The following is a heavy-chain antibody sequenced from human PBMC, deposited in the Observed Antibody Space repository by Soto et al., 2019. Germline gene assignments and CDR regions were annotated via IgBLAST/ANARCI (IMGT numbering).Heavy chain of an antibody. CDR1: GFTFTNAW. J-gene: IGHJ6*02. CDR3: TPGGVPAAAKGYSSSAMDV. Sequence: EVQLVESGGGLVKPGVSLRLSCAASGFTFTNAWMNWVRQAPGKGLEWVGRIKSKTDGGTADYAAPVKGRFTISRDDSRAPLLLQMNSLKAEDTAVYYFTPGGVPAAAKGYSSSAMDVWGRGTTVTVSS. CDR2: IKSKTDGGTA. V-gene: IGHV3-15*07. D-gene: IGHD2-2*01.